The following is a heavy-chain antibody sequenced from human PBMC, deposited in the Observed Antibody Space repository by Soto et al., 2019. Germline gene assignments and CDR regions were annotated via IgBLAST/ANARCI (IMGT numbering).Heavy chain of an antibody. CDR3: ARDAAVPGDSDRFDY. V-gene: IGHV4-4*02. Sequence: ECLGLTGTVSGDSVTSNVWWGWVRQPPGKGLEWIGEAYHNGLTDYNPSLKSRVTMSVDTSKNEFSLKLTSLTAADTAIYYCARDAAVPGDSDRFDYWGQGTLVTVYS. D-gene: IGHD6-19*01. CDR1: GDSVTSNVW. CDR2: AYHNGLT. J-gene: IGHJ4*02.